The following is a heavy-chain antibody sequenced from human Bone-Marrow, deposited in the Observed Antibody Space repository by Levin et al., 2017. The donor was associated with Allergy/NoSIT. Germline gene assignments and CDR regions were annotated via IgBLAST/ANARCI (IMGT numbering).Heavy chain of an antibody. CDR1: GFTFNNYW. D-gene: IGHD1-26*01. CDR2: IKQDGSEK. CDR3: ARGPSGSYY. Sequence: ASVKVSCVVSGFTFNNYWMSWVRQAPGKGLEWVANIKQDGSEKNYVDSVKGRFTISRDNAKNSLYLQMNSLRAEDTAVYYCARGPSGSYYWGQGTLVTVSS. J-gene: IGHJ4*02. V-gene: IGHV3-7*01.